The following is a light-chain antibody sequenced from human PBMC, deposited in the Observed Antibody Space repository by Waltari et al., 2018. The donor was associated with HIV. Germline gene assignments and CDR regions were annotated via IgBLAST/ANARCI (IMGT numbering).Light chain of an antibody. Sequence: LTQPPSASGSLGQSVTISCTGSSSDIGAYDYVSWFQQHPHSAPKLLLYEVTRRPSTVSDRFSGSRSGYTAFLTVAGLQPDDEATYFCSSYGDSLRVLFGGGTNVTVL. V-gene: IGLV2-8*01. CDR1: SSDIGAYDY. J-gene: IGLJ2*01. CDR3: SSYGDSLRVL. CDR2: EVT.